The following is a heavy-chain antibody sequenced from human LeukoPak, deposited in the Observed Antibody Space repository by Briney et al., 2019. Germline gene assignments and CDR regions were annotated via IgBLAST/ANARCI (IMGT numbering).Heavy chain of an antibody. J-gene: IGHJ4*02. CDR1: GFTVSSNY. CDR3: AKGFVGGSGSYYNQNLPFDY. D-gene: IGHD3-10*01. CDR2: ISGSGGST. Sequence: GGSLRLSCAASGFTVSSNYMSWVRQAPGKGLEWVSAISGSGGSTYYADSVKGRFTISRDNSKNTLYLQMNSLRAEDTAVYYCAKGFVGGSGSYYNQNLPFDYWGQGTLVTVSS. V-gene: IGHV3-23*01.